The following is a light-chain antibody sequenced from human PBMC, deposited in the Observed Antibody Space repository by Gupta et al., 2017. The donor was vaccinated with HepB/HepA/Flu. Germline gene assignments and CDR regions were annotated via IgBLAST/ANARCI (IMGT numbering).Light chain of an antibody. V-gene: IGKV3-15*01. J-gene: IGKJ4*01. CDR3: WQDDNWPIT. Sequence: EIAMTQSPATLSVSPGERATLPCRASQSVSSNLARYQQKPGQAPRLLIYGASTSSTGMPARFSGSRSAAEFTLTIISLLSADFAVSYCWQDDNWPITFGGGTKVEIK. CDR1: QSVSSN. CDR2: GAS.